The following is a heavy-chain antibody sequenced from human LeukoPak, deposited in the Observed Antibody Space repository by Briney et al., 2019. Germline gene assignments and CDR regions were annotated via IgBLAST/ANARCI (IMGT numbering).Heavy chain of an antibody. V-gene: IGHV4-61*02. CDR1: GASISSGSYC. J-gene: IGHJ4*02. CDR2: IYTSGST. CDR3: ARHGDFDWYRGHYFDY. Sequence: SETLSLTCTVSGASISSGSYCWSWIRQPAGKGLEWIARIYTSGSTNYNPSLKSRLTISVDTSKHQFSLKLSSGTAADTAVYYCARHGDFDWYRGHYFDYWGQGTLVTVSS. D-gene: IGHD3-9*01.